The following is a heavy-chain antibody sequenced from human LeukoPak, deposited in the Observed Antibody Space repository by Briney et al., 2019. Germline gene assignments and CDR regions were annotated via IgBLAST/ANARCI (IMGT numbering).Heavy chain of an antibody. CDR2: INHSGST. D-gene: IGHD3-3*01. CDR1: GGSFSGYY. V-gene: IGHV4-34*01. J-gene: IGHJ4*02. CDR3: ARGSDFHHRHRGRFDY. Sequence: SETLSLTCAVYGGSFSGYYWSWIRQPPGKGLEWIGEINHSGSTNHNPSLKSRVTISVDTSKNQFSLKLSSVTAADTAVYYCARGSDFHHRHRGRFDYWGQGTLVTVSS.